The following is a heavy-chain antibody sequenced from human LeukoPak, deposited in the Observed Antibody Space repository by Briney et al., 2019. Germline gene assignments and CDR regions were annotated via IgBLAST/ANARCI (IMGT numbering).Heavy chain of an antibody. CDR1: GFTFDDYT. Sequence: GGPLRLSCAASGFTFDDYTMPWVRQAPGKGLEWVSLISWDGGSTYYADSVKGRFTISRDNSKNSLYLQMNSLRTEDTALYYCAKDNGDGSGSPSPGVWGQGTTVTVSS. CDR3: AKDNGDGSGSPSPGV. V-gene: IGHV3-43*01. D-gene: IGHD3-10*01. J-gene: IGHJ6*02. CDR2: ISWDGGST.